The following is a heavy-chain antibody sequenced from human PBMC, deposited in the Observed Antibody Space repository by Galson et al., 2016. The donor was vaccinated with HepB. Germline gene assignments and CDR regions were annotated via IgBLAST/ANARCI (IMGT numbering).Heavy chain of an antibody. V-gene: IGHV3-48*04. CDR2: ISSSSATI. CDR1: GFSFSTYT. Sequence: SLRLSCAASGFSFSTYTMHWVRQAPGKGLEWVASISSSSATIYYVDSVKGRFAVSRDNAKNSVYLQMNSLRVEDTAVYYCTRDEALPGGWVWIDPWGQGTLVIVSS. CDR3: TRDEALPGGWVWIDP. D-gene: IGHD6-19*01. J-gene: IGHJ5*02.